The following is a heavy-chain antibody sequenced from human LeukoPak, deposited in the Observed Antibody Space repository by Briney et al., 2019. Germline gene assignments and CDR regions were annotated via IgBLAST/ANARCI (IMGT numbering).Heavy chain of an antibody. CDR3: AKRSSDYYWGFDY. D-gene: IGHD3-22*01. CDR2: IGGSGSST. V-gene: IGHV3-23*01. Sequence: GGSLRLSCAASGFTFSSYEMNWVRQAPGKGLEWVSTIGGSGSSTYYADSVKGRFTISRDNSKNTLYLQMNSLRMDDTAVYYCAKRSSDYYWGFDYWGQGTLVTVSS. CDR1: GFTFSSYE. J-gene: IGHJ4*02.